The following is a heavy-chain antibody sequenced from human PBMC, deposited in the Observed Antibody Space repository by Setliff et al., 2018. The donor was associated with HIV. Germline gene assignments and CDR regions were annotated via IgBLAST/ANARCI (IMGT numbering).Heavy chain of an antibody. V-gene: IGHV5-10-1*04. D-gene: IGHD3-16*01. J-gene: IGHJ4*02. Sequence: GESLKISCKGSGYSFTSYWISWVRQMPGKGLEWMGRIDPSDSYTNYSPSFQGQVTISVDKSTNTAFLQWTSLRASDTAMYYCTRLWHENWGGVDYWGQGTLVTVSS. CDR2: IDPSDSYT. CDR3: TRLWHENWGGVDY. CDR1: GYSFTSYW.